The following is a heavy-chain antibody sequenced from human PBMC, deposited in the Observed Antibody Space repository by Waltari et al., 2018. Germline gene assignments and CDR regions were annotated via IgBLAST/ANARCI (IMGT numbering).Heavy chain of an antibody. CDR3: AKDPAGTYYFEY. CDR2: ISGSGGNT. Sequence: EVQLLESGGGLVQPGGSLRLSCAASEFTFSSYAMNWVRQDPGKGLEWVSTISGSGGNTYYADSVKGRFTISRDNSKNTLYLQMNSLRAEDTAVYYCAKDPAGTYYFEYWGQGTLVTVSS. J-gene: IGHJ4*02. D-gene: IGHD6-19*01. CDR1: EFTFSSYA. V-gene: IGHV3-23*01.